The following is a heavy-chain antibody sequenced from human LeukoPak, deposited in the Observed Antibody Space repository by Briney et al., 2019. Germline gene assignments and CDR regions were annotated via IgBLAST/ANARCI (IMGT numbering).Heavy chain of an antibody. J-gene: IGHJ4*02. CDR2: ISYDGSNK. CDR3: ARNYYDSSGYSRLFDY. Sequence: GGSLRLSCAASGFTFSSYAMHWVRQAPGKGLEWVAVISYDGSNKYYADSVKGRFTISRDNSKNTLYLQMNSLRAEDTAVYYCARNYYDSSGYSRLFDYWGQGTLVTVSS. CDR1: GFTFSSYA. D-gene: IGHD3-22*01. V-gene: IGHV3-30*04.